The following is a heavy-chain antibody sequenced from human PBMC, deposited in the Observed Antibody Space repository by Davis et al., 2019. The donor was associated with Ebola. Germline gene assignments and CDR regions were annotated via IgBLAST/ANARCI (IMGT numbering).Heavy chain of an antibody. CDR1: GFTFSSYA. Sequence: GESLKISCAASGFTFSSYAMSWVRQAPGKGLEWVSAISGSGGSTYYADSVKGRFTISRDNAKNSLYLQMNSLRAEDTAVYYCARVRYYYDSSGYYDYWGQGTLVTVSS. J-gene: IGHJ4*02. CDR3: ARVRYYYDSSGYYDY. CDR2: ISGSGGST. D-gene: IGHD3-22*01. V-gene: IGHV3-23*01.